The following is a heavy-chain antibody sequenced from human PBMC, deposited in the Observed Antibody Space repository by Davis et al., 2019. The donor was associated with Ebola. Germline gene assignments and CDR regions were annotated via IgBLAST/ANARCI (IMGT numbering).Heavy chain of an antibody. CDR2: FDPEDGET. CDR1: GYTLTELS. V-gene: IGHV1-24*01. J-gene: IGHJ5*02. Sequence: AASVKVSCKVSGYTLTELSMHWVRQAPGKGLEWMGGFDPEDGETIYAQKFQGRVTMTEDTSTDTAYMELSSLRSEDTAVYYCATLVNRGGWFDPWGQGTLVTVSS. CDR3: ATLVNRGGWFDP.